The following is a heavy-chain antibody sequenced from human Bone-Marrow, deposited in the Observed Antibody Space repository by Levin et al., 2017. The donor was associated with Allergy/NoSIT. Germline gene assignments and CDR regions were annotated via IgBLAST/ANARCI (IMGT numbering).Heavy chain of an antibody. CDR2: INPDSGGT. V-gene: IGHV1-2*02. Sequence: GASVKVSCEASGYTFTAYYMHWVRQAPGQGLEWMGWINPDSGGTKHAQTFQGRVTMTRDTSISTVYLELSRLTSDDSAMYYCATSSPGSGRSPFDYWGQGTLVTVSS. J-gene: IGHJ4*02. CDR1: GYTFTAYY. CDR3: ATSSPGSGRSPFDY. D-gene: IGHD6-19*01.